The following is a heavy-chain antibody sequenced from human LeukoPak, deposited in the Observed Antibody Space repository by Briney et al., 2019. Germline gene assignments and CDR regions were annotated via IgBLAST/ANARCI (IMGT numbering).Heavy chain of an antibody. CDR2: ISYDGSNK. J-gene: IGHJ6*04. D-gene: IGHD6-13*01. V-gene: IGHV3-30*18. CDR3: AKGLRDSSSWMDV. CDR1: GFTFSSYG. Sequence: GRSLRLSCAASGFTFSSYGMHWVRQAPGKGLEWVAVISYDGSNKYYADSVKGRFTISRDNSKNTLYLQMNSLRAEDTAVYYCAKGLRDSSSWMDVWGKGTTVTVSS.